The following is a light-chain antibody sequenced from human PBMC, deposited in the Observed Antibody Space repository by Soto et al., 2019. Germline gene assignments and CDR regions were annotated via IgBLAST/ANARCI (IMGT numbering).Light chain of an antibody. J-gene: IGLJ2*01. CDR1: SSDVGGYNY. CDR2: EVS. V-gene: IGLV2-8*01. Sequence: QSALTQPPSASGSPGQSVTISCTGSSSDVGGYNYVSWYQQHPDKAPKLMIYEVSKRPSGVPDRFSGSKSGNTASLTVSGLQAEDEADYYFSSHAGSINVAFGGGTKLTVL. CDR3: SSHAGSINVA.